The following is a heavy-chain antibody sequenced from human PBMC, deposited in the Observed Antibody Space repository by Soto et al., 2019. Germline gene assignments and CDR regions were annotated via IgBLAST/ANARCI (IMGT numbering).Heavy chain of an antibody. V-gene: IGHV4-34*01. Sequence: SETLSLTCAVYGGSFSGYYWSWIRQPPGKGLEWIGEINHSGSTNYNPSLKSRVTISVDTSKNQFSLKLSSVTAADTAVYYCAREGYDYVSSWGQGTLVTVSS. CDR1: GGSFSGYY. J-gene: IGHJ5*02. CDR3: AREGYDYVSS. D-gene: IGHD3-16*01. CDR2: INHSGST.